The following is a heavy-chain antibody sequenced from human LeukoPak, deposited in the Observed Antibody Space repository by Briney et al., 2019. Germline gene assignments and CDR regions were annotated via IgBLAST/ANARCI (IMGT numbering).Heavy chain of an antibody. J-gene: IGHJ4*02. V-gene: IGHV4-39*02. Sequence: SETLSLTCTVSGGSISSSSYYWGWIRQPPGKGLEWIGSIYYGGSTYYNPSLKSRVTISVDTSKNQFSLKLSSVTAADTAVYYCARDYYDSGFDYWGQGTLVTVSS. CDR1: GGSISSSSYY. CDR2: IYYGGST. D-gene: IGHD3-10*01. CDR3: ARDYYDSGFDY.